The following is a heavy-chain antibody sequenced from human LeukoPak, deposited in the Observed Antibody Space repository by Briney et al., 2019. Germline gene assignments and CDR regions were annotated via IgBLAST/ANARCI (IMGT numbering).Heavy chain of an antibody. D-gene: IGHD1-14*01. CDR1: GGSMSSTKW. Sequence: SETLSLTCAVSGGSMSSTKWWSWVRQPPGKGLEWIGEIYHSGSTNYNPSLKSRITISVDKSKNQVSLNLSSVPAADTAVYYCATSTVMNHYCFDYWAQGTLVTVSS. CDR2: IYHSGST. V-gene: IGHV4-4*02. CDR3: ATSTVMNHYCFDY. J-gene: IGHJ4*02.